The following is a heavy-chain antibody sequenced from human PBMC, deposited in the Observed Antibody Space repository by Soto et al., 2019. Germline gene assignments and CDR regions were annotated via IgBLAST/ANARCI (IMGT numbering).Heavy chain of an antibody. CDR1: GGSISSGDYY. CDR3: AREKYDSSGRNWFDP. Sequence: SETLSLTCTVSGGSISSGDYYWSWIRQPPGKGLEWIGYIYYSGSTYYNPSLKSRVTISVDTSKSQFSLKLSSVTAADTAVYYCAREKYDSSGRNWFDPWGLGTLVTVSS. J-gene: IGHJ5*02. CDR2: IYYSGST. V-gene: IGHV4-30-4*01. D-gene: IGHD3-22*01.